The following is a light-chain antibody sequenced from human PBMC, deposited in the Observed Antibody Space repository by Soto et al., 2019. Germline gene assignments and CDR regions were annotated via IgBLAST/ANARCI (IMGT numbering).Light chain of an antibody. J-gene: IGKJ1*01. CDR3: QQYASSLT. V-gene: IGKV3-20*01. Sequence: EIVLTQSPGTLSLSLGERATLSCRASQSVDSSFFAWYQQKPGQPPRLLIYGSSRRATGIPDRFSGSGSGTYFTLTIRRLQPEDLALYYCQQYASSLTFGQGTKVEI. CDR1: QSVDSSF. CDR2: GSS.